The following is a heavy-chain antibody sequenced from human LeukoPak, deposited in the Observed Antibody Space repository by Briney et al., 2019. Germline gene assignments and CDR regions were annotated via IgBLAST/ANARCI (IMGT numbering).Heavy chain of an antibody. J-gene: IGHJ4*02. V-gene: IGHV3-30*02. CDR2: IRYDGSNK. D-gene: IGHD6-13*01. CDR1: GFTFSSYG. CDR3: ACWGNDIAAACY. Sequence: GGSLRLSCAASGFTFSSYGMHWVRQAPGKGLEWVAFIRYDGSNKYYADSVKGRFTISRDNAKNSLYLQMNSLRTEDTAVYYCACWGNDIAAACYWGQGTLVTVSS.